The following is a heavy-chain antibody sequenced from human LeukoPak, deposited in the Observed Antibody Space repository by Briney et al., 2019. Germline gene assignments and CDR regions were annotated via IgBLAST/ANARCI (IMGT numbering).Heavy chain of an antibody. CDR3: ARTRAVLTGYYSDF. CDR1: GFTSSSYW. Sequence: PGGSLRLSCAASGFTSSSYWMSWVRQAPGKGLEWMANINQDGSEKLYVGAVKGRFTISRDNAKNSLYLQMNSLRAEDTAVYYCARTRAVLTGYYSDFWGQGTLVTVSS. D-gene: IGHD3-9*01. J-gene: IGHJ4*02. CDR2: INQDGSEK. V-gene: IGHV3-7*01.